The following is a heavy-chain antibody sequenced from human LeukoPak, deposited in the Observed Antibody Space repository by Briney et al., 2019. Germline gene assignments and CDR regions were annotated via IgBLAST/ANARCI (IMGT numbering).Heavy chain of an antibody. J-gene: IGHJ4*02. CDR1: GYTFTGYY. D-gene: IGHD2-21*02. CDR2: INPNSGGT. CDR3: ARVRLAYCGGDCYSALDY. Sequence: GASVKVSCKASGYTFTGYYMHWVRQAPGQGLEWMGWINPNSGGTNYAQKFQGRVTMTRDTSISTAYMELSRLRSDDTAVYYCARVRLAYCGGDCYSALDYWGQGTLVTVSS. V-gene: IGHV1-2*02.